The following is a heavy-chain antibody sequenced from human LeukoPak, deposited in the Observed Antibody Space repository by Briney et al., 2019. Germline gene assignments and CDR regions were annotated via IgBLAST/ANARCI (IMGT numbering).Heavy chain of an antibody. Sequence: SSETLSLTSTVSGGSVSSSFYYWGWIRQPPGKGLEWIGSMYFSGSTHYNPSLKSRVTISVNTSKNQFSRKLTSVTAADTAVYYCANAASYSVDYWGQGTLVTVSS. CDR3: ANAASYSVDY. V-gene: IGHV4-39*01. D-gene: IGHD1-26*01. CDR2: MYFSGST. J-gene: IGHJ4*02. CDR1: GGSVSSSFYY.